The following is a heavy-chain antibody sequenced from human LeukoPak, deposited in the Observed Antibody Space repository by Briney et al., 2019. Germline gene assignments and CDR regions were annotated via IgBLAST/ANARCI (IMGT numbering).Heavy chain of an antibody. CDR2: ISYDGSNK. CDR1: GFTFSSYD. D-gene: IGHD3-3*01. CDR3: AKDRKIFGVVRNYFDY. J-gene: IGHJ4*02. V-gene: IGHV3-30*18. Sequence: PGRSLRLSCAASGFTFSSYDMHWVRQAPGKGLEWVAVISYDGSNKYYADSVKGRFTISRDNSKNTLYLQMNSLRAEDTAVYYCAKDRKIFGVVRNYFDYWGQGTLVTVSS.